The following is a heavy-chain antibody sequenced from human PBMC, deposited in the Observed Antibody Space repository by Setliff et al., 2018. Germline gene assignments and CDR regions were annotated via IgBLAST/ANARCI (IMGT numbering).Heavy chain of an antibody. CDR1: GYRFSTYG. V-gene: IGHV1-18*01. Sequence: ASVKVSCKASGYRFSTYGISWVRQAPGQGLEWMAWVSDNNGNTNYAKSFQGRVTMNTDTSTSTAYMELGSLTSDDTAVYYCAGDRKSSPEHYYFDYWGQGTLVTVSS. J-gene: IGHJ4*02. CDR3: AGDRKSSPEHYYFDY. CDR2: VSDNNGNT.